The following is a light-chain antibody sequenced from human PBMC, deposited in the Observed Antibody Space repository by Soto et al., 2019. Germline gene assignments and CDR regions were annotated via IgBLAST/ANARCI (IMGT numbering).Light chain of an antibody. CDR1: QSVSSY. CDR2: DAS. Sequence: EIFLTQSPATLSLSPGERPTLSCRASQSVSSYLAWYQQKPGQAPRLLIYDASNRATGIPARFSGGGSGTDFTLTISSLEPEDFGVYYCQQRFNWPRFTFGQGTKLEIK. J-gene: IGKJ2*01. CDR3: QQRFNWPRFT. V-gene: IGKV3-11*01.